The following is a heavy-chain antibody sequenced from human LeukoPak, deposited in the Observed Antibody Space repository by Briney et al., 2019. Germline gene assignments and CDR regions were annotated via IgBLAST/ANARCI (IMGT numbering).Heavy chain of an antibody. J-gene: IGHJ4*02. CDR1: GFTFSSYA. Sequence: GGSLRLSFAASGFTFSSYAMTWVRRAPGKGLEWVSTIEVGGAITLYAASAKGRFTISRDTSKKILYLQMDSLRAEDTAVYYCAKDSGYSGYDWGSYFDYWGQGTLVTVSS. CDR2: IEVGGAIT. CDR3: AKDSGYSGYDWGSYFDY. D-gene: IGHD5-12*01. V-gene: IGHV3-23*01.